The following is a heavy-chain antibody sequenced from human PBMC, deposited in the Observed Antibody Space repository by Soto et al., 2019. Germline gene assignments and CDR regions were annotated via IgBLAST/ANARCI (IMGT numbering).Heavy chain of an antibody. CDR1: GYTFTSYD. CDR2: MNPNSGNT. D-gene: IGHD6-13*01. V-gene: IGHV1-8*01. Sequence: GSSVKVSCKASGYTFTSYDINWVRQATGQGLEWMGWMNPNSGNTGYAQKFQGRVTMTRNTSISTAYMELSSLRSEDTAVYYCARGRLSSWYSYYYVLDVWGQGTTVTGSS. J-gene: IGHJ6*02. CDR3: ARGRLSSWYSYYYVLDV.